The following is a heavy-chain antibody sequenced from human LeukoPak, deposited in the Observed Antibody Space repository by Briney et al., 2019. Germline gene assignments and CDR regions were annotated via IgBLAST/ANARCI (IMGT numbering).Heavy chain of an antibody. CDR3: ARVSYSITMVRGVINHPGGNYYFDY. CDR2: IIPIFGTA. J-gene: IGHJ4*02. D-gene: IGHD3-10*01. CDR1: GGTFSSYA. Sequence: SVKVSCKASGGTFSSYAISWVRQAPGQGLEWMGGIIPIFGTANYAQRFQGRVTITADESTSAAYMELSSLRSEDTAVYYCARVSYSITMVRGVINHPGGNYYFDYWGQGTLVTVSS. V-gene: IGHV1-69*13.